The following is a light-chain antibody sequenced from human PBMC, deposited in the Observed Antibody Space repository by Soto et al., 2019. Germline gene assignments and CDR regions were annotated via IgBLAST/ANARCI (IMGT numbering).Light chain of an antibody. CDR3: QQSYSTPLT. Sequence: IQMTQSPSSLSASVGDRVTMTGRASQSISSYLTWYQQKPGKAPSLLIYAASSLQSGVPSRFSGSGSGTDFTLTISSLQPEDFATYYCQQSYSTPLTFGGGTKVDIK. CDR1: QSISSY. J-gene: IGKJ4*01. V-gene: IGKV1-39*01. CDR2: AAS.